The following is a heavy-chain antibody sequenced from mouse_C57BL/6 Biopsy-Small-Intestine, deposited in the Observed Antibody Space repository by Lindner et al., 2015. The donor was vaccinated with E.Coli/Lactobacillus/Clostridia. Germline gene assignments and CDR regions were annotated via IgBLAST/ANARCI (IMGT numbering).Heavy chain of an antibody. V-gene: IGHV1-15*01. D-gene: IGHD2-10*01. J-gene: IGHJ4*01. Sequence: VQLQESGAELVRPGASVTLSCKASGYTFTDYEIHWVRQTPVHGLEWIGAIDPGTGGSAYNQKFKGKAILTADKSSSTAFMELRSLTSEDSAVYYCRPTYYGNFHAVDYWGQGTSVTVSS. CDR3: RPTYYGNFHAVDY. CDR2: IDPGTGGS. CDR1: GYTFTDYE.